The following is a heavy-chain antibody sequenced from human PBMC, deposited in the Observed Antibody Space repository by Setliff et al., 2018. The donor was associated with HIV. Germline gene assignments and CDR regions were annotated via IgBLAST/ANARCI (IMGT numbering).Heavy chain of an antibody. V-gene: IGHV1-18*01. Sequence: ASVKVSCKPSGYTFSSYSLTWLRQAPGQGLEWMGWINTYNGNTYYAQKLQGRVTVTTDTSTSTAYMELRSLRSDDTAVYYCARDSDIVATTPGYWGQGTLVTVSS. CDR1: GYTFSSYS. CDR3: ARDSDIVATTPGY. CDR2: INTYNGNT. D-gene: IGHD5-12*01. J-gene: IGHJ4*02.